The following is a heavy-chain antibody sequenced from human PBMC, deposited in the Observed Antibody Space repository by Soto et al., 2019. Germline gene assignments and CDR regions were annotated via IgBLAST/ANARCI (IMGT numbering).Heavy chain of an antibody. CDR1: XYTFTSYG. CDR3: ARDSPYYDFWSGYLEGFDY. CDR2: ISAYNGNT. J-gene: IGHJ4*02. D-gene: IGHD3-3*01. V-gene: IGHV1-18*01. Sequence: SVKVSCKASXYTFTSYGISWVRQAPGQGLEWMGWISAYNGNTNYAQKLQGRVTMTTDTSTSTAYMELRSLRSDDTAVYYCARDSPYYDFWSGYLEGFDYWGQGTLVTVSS.